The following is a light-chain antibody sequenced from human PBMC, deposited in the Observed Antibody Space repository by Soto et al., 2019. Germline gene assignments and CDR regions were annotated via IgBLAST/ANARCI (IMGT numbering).Light chain of an antibody. J-gene: IGKJ5*01. CDR2: GAS. Sequence: EIVMTQSPATLSASPGERATLSCRASQSVSSNLAWYQQKPGQAPRLLIYGASTRATGIPARFSGSGSGTEFTLTISSLQSEDFAVYYCQQRSNWPSITFGQGTRLEIK. V-gene: IGKV3-15*01. CDR3: QQRSNWPSIT. CDR1: QSVSSN.